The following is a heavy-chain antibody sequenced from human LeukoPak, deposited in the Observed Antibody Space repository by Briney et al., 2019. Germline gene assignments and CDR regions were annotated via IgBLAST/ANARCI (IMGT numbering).Heavy chain of an antibody. CDR1: GFSFSSYA. CDR3: ARASYTIRHFDY. D-gene: IGHD5-18*01. J-gene: IGHJ4*02. Sequence: GGSLRLSCAASGFSFSSYAMHWVRQAPGKGPEWVAVISYDGSNKYYADSVKGRFTISRDNSKNTLYLQMNSLRAEDTAVYYCARASYTIRHFDYWGQGTLVTVSS. CDR2: ISYDGSNK. V-gene: IGHV3-30-3*01.